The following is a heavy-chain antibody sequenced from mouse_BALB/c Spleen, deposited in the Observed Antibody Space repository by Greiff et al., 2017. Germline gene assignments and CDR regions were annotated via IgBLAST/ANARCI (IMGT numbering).Heavy chain of an antibody. CDR1: GFSLTSYG. Sequence: VQVVESGPGLVAPSQSLSITCTVSGFSLTSYGVHWVRQPPGKGLEWLGVIWAGGSTNYNSALMSRLSISKDNSKSQVFLKMNSLQTDDTAMYYCARDPGRRYAMDYWGQGTSVTVSS. CDR2: IWAGGST. D-gene: IGHD2-12*01. J-gene: IGHJ4*01. CDR3: ARDPGRRYAMDY. V-gene: IGHV2-9*02.